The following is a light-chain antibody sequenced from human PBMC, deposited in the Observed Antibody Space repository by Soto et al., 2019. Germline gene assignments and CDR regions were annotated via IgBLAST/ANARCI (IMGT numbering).Light chain of an antibody. CDR3: SSYSSRNTYV. J-gene: IGLJ1*01. Sequence: QSVLTQPASVSGSPGQSITLSCTGTSSDIGNYNYVSWYQQHPGKAPKLIIFEVTDRPSGVSYRFSGSKSGNTASLTISGLQAEDEADYYCSSYSSRNTYVFGTGTKLTVL. CDR2: EVT. CDR1: SSDIGNYNY. V-gene: IGLV2-14*01.